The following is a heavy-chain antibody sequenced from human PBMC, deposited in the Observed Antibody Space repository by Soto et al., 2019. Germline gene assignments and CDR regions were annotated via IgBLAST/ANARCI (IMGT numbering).Heavy chain of an antibody. D-gene: IGHD1-1*01. CDR1: GGSISSYY. CDR2: IYYSGST. Sequence: QVQLQESGPGLVKPSETLSLTCTVSGGSISSYYWSWIRQPPGKGLEWIGYIYYSGSTNYNPSLKSRVPISVDSSKNQFSLKLSSVTAADTAVYYCARRYGYSFDSWGQGTLVTVSS. J-gene: IGHJ4*02. V-gene: IGHV4-59*08. CDR3: ARRYGYSFDS.